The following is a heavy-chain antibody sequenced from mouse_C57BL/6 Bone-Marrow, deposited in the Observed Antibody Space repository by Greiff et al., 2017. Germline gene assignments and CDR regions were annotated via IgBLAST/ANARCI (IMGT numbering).Heavy chain of an antibody. CDR3: TTFPLITTVVATDYFDY. V-gene: IGHV14-4*01. Sequence: EVQLQQSGAELVRPGASVKLSCTASGFNIKDDYMHWVKQRPEQGLEWIGWIDPENGDTEYASKFQGKATITADTSSNTAYLQLSRLTSEATAVYYCTTFPLITTVVATDYFDYWGQGTTLTVSS. D-gene: IGHD1-1*01. CDR1: GFNIKDDY. J-gene: IGHJ2*01. CDR2: IDPENGDT.